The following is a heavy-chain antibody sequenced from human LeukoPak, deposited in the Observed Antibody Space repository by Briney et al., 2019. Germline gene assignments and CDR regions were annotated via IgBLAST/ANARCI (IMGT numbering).Heavy chain of an antibody. D-gene: IGHD1-26*01. V-gene: IGHV3-53*04. CDR3: ARWDPRGYYFDY. CDR2: IYSGGST. CDR1: GFTFSDYY. J-gene: IGHJ4*02. Sequence: PGGSLRLSCAASGFTFSDYYMSWVRQAPGKGLEWVSVIYSGGSTYYADSVKGRFTISRHNSKNTLYLQMNSLRAEDTAVYYCARWDPRGYYFDYWGQGTLVTVSS.